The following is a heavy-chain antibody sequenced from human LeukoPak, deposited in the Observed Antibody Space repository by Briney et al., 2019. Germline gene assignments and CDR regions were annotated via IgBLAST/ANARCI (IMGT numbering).Heavy chain of an antibody. Sequence: GGSLRLSCADSGFTFSSYAMSWVRQAPGKGLEWVSLISTSGRTHYADSVQGGFTISRDNSKNTLSLHMNSLRAEDTAVYYCARDLDSSGYYHVVDSWGQGALVTVSS. CDR2: ISTSGRT. D-gene: IGHD3-22*01. CDR3: ARDLDSSGYYHVVDS. CDR1: GFTFSSYA. J-gene: IGHJ4*02. V-gene: IGHV3-23*01.